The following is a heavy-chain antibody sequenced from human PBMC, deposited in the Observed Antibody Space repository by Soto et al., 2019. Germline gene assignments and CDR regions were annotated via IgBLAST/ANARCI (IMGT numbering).Heavy chain of an antibody. V-gene: IGHV5-51*01. CDR1: GFSFSNYW. CDR2: TYPGDSAT. CDR3: ADKHRHDIAPLWTT. Sequence: PVESLKISFESAGFSFSNYWFCVGPQMPGKGLEWVGITYPGDSATKYSPSFPGHVTISSDKSTNTAYLQWSSLRASDNDIYLAADKHRHDIAPLWTTWGEGTMVP. D-gene: IGHD2-15*01. J-gene: IGHJ4*02.